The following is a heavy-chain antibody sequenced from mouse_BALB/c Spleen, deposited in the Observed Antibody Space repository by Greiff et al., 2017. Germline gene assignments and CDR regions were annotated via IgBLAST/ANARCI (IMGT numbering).Heavy chain of an antibody. J-gene: IGHJ2*01. Sequence: EVHLVESGGGLVQPGGSRKLSCAASGFTFSSFGMHWVRQAPEKGLEWVAYISSGSSTIYYADTVKGRFTISRDNPKNTLFLQMTSLRSEDTAMYYCARYGNYVYFDYWGQGTTLTVSS. CDR2: ISSGSSTI. V-gene: IGHV5-17*02. CDR3: ARYGNYVYFDY. CDR1: GFTFSSFG. D-gene: IGHD2-1*01.